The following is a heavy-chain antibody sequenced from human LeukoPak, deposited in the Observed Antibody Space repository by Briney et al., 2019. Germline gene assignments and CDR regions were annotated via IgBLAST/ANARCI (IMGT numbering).Heavy chain of an antibody. V-gene: IGHV4-4*02. CDR2: IYHSGTT. D-gene: IGHD3-10*01. J-gene: IGHJ4*02. CDR3: ARDLDGSGTSPF. Sequence: PSGTLSVTCAVSGGSISSSNWWSWVRQPPGKGLEWIGEIYHSGTTNYNPSLKSRVTISVDKSKNQFSLKLSSVTAADTAVYYCARDLDGSGTSPFWGQGTLVTVSS. CDR1: GGSISSSNW.